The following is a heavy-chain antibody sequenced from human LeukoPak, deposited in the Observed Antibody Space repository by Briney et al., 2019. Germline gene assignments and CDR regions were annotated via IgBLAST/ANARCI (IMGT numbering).Heavy chain of an antibody. V-gene: IGHV3-23*01. CDR1: GFTFNTYA. CDR3: ARHRSSWLIDY. J-gene: IGHJ4*02. Sequence: TGGSPRLSCAASGFTFNTYAMSWVRQAPWERLQWVSGISDSGGNTYYADSVRGRFTISRDNSKNTLYLQMNSLRAEDTAVYYCARHRSSWLIDYWGQGTLVTVSS. D-gene: IGHD6-6*01. CDR2: ISDSGGNT.